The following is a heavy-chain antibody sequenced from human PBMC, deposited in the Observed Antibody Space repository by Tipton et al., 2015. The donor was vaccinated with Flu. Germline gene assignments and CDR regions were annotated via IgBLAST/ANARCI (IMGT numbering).Heavy chain of an antibody. CDR3: TRQVEAATRSSS. CDR2: IFHSGTT. V-gene: IGHV4-39*07. D-gene: IGHD2-15*01. Sequence: PSLTCTVSGGSVSSSDFYWGWVRQPPGKGPEWIGSIFHSGTTYYDLSLQSRVTISLDTSKNQFSLKMKPVTVADTAVYYCTRQVEAATRSSSWGQGTLVSVSS. CDR1: GGSVSSSDFY. J-gene: IGHJ4*02.